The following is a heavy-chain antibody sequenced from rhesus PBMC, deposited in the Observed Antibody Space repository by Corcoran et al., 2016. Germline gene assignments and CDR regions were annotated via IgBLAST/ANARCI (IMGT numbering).Heavy chain of an antibody. CDR2: ISGSGIT. CDR3: GMSSGNYYFNN. D-gene: IGHD6-31*01. J-gene: IGHJ4*01. CDR1: GASISTNW. V-gene: IGHV4-80*01. Sequence: QVQLQGSGPGLVKPSETLSLTCAVSGASISTNWWHWLRPFPGTGLEWIGEISGSGITKYNHDLKSRVTFSKDASKNQVSLNLRSVTAADTAVYYCGMSSGNYYFNNWGQGVLVTVSS.